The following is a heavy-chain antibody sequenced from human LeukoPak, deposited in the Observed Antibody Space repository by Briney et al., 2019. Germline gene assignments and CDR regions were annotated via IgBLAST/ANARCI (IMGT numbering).Heavy chain of an antibody. CDR3: AREGREFDSTGSRYYYYYMDV. Sequence: SETLSLTCTVSGGSISSYYWSWIRQPAGKGLEWIGRFYTSESSNSNPTLKSRVTMSVDTSKNQFSLKLSSVTAADTAVYYCAREGREFDSTGSRYYYYYMDVWGKGTTVTVSS. V-gene: IGHV4-4*07. CDR1: GGSISSYY. CDR2: FYTSESS. D-gene: IGHD1-14*01. J-gene: IGHJ6*03.